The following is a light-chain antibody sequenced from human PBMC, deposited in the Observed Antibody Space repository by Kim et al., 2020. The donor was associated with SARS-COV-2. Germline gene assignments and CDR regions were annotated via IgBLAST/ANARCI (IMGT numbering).Light chain of an antibody. CDR1: QSVSGSN. CDR2: GAA. Sequence: SLGEGATLSCSGRQSVSGSNLAWYQQKPGQAPTIRIYGAATRATGIPDRFSGSGSGTDFTLTISRLEPEDCAVYYCQQYGNSPLSFGGGTKVDIK. V-gene: IGKV3-20*01. CDR3: QQYGNSPLS. J-gene: IGKJ4*01.